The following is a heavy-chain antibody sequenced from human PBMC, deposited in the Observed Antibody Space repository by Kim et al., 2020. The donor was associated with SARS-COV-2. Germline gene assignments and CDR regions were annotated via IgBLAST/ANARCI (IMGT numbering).Heavy chain of an antibody. Sequence: GGSLRLSCAASGFTFDDYAMHWVRQAPGKGLEWVSLISGDGGSTYYADSVKGRFTISRDNSKNSLYLQMNSLRTEDTALYYCATDYTEYYYDSSGYQRFDYWGQGTLVTVSS. V-gene: IGHV3-43*02. CDR3: ATDYTEYYYDSSGYQRFDY. CDR1: GFTFDDYA. J-gene: IGHJ4*02. CDR2: ISGDGGST. D-gene: IGHD3-22*01.